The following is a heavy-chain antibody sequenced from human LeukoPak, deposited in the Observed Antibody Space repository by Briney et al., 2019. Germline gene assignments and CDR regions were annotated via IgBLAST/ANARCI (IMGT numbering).Heavy chain of an antibody. CDR1: GGSISSSSYY. CDR3: VRRTRMVRGVIIGNWFDP. Sequence: SETLSLTCTVSGGSISSSSYYWGWIRQPPGKGLEWIGSIYYSGSTNYNPSLKSRVTISVDTSKNQFSLKLSSVTAADTAVYYCVRRTRMVRGVIIGNWFDPWGQGTLVTVSS. D-gene: IGHD3-10*01. J-gene: IGHJ5*02. V-gene: IGHV4-39*07. CDR2: IYYSGST.